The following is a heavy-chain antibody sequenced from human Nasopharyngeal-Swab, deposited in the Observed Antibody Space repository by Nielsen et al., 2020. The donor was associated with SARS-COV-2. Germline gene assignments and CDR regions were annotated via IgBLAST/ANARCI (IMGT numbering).Heavy chain of an antibody. CDR1: GFTFSDLC. D-gene: IGHD1-26*01. J-gene: IGHJ4*02. Sequence: GESLKISCAASGFTFSDLCMHWVRQAPGTGLEWVGVIWPAGSEKYYAGSVKGRFTSSRDNSRDTLYLQMNSLRAEDTALYYCARDRGGGSYFDFDYWGQGILVTVSS. V-gene: IGHV3-33*01. CDR3: ARDRGGGSYFDFDY. CDR2: IWPAGSEK.